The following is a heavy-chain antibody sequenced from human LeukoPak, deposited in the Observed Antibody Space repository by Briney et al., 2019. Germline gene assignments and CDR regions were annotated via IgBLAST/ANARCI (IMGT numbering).Heavy chain of an antibody. D-gene: IGHD1-26*01. CDR3: AKDQVGATRVNWFDP. J-gene: IGHJ5*02. Sequence: RPGGSLRLSCAASGFTFSSYAMSWVRQAPGKGLEWVPAISGSGGSTYYADSVKGRFTISRDNSKNTLYLQMNSLRAEDTAVYYCAKDQVGATRVNWFDPWGQGTLVTVSS. V-gene: IGHV3-23*01. CDR1: GFTFSSYA. CDR2: ISGSGGST.